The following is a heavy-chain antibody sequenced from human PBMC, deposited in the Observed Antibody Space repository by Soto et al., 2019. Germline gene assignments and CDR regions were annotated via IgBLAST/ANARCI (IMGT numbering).Heavy chain of an antibody. CDR3: ARAHIVVVPAVKYYYYYYGMDV. CDR1: GGSISSYY. Sequence: SETLSLTCTVSGGSISSYYWSWIRQPPGKGLEWIGYIYNSGSTNYNPSLKSRVTISVDTSKNQFSLKLSSVTAADTAVYYCARAHIVVVPAVKYYYYYYGMDVWGQGTTVTVSS. CDR2: IYNSGST. D-gene: IGHD2-2*01. V-gene: IGHV4-59*12. J-gene: IGHJ6*02.